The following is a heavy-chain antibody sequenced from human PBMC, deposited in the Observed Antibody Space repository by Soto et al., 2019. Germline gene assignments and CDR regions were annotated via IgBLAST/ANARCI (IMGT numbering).Heavy chain of an antibody. J-gene: IGHJ6*03. CDR3: AKSGCSGGSCYASYYYYYMDV. CDR2: ISGSGGST. CDR1: GFTFSSYA. Sequence: PGGSLRLSCAASGFTFSSYAMSWVRQAPGKGLEWVSAISGSGGSTYYADSVKGRFTISRDNSKNTLYLQMNSLRAEDTAVYYYAKSGCSGGSCYASYYYYYMDVWGKGTTVTVSS. V-gene: IGHV3-23*01. D-gene: IGHD2-15*01.